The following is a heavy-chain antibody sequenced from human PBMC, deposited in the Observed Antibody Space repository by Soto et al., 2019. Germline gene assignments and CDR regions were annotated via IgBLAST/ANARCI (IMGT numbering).Heavy chain of an antibody. D-gene: IGHD6-19*01. CDR2: ISYYGSTK. V-gene: IGHV3-30-3*01. J-gene: IGHJ4*02. CDR3: ARDRAPGYSGGWFHYLDY. CDR1: GFSFRSYA. Sequence: LRPASTAPGFSFRSYAMHPVRQSPGKGLEWFAFISYYGSTKYYANSVKGRFTSPRDNSKSTLYLQMNSLRAEDTAVYYCARDRAPGYSGGWFHYLDYWVQGTLVTVSS.